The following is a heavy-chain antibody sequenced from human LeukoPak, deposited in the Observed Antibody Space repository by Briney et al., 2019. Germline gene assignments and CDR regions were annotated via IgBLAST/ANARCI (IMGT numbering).Heavy chain of an antibody. J-gene: IGHJ3*02. CDR1: GGSISSYY. V-gene: IGHV4-59*01. CDR3: AREGYSSSWYEDDAFDI. Sequence: PSETLSLTCTVSGGSISSYYWSWIRQPPGKGLEWIGYIYYSGSTNYNPSLKSRVTISVDTSKNQFSLKLSSVTAADTAVYYCAREGYSSSWYEDDAFDIWGQGTMVTVSS. CDR2: IYYSGST. D-gene: IGHD6-13*01.